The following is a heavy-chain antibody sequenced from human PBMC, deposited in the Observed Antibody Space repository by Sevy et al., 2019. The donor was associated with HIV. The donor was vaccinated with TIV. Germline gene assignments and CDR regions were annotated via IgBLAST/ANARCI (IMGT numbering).Heavy chain of an antibody. Sequence: GGSLRLSCAASGFTFSSYAMSWVRQAPGKGLEWVSAISGSGGSTYYADSVKGRFTISRDNSKNTLYLQMNSLRAEDSAVYYCAKDQRGVDAHFDYWGQGTLVTVSS. V-gene: IGHV3-23*01. CDR1: GFTFSSYA. D-gene: IGHD2-15*01. CDR3: AKDQRGVDAHFDY. J-gene: IGHJ4*02. CDR2: ISGSGGST.